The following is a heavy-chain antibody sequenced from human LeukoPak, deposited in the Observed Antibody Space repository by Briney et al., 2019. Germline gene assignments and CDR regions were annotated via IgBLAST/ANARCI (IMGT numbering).Heavy chain of an antibody. J-gene: IGHJ6*02. CDR2: IRSKAYGGTI. CDR3: ARHGGVRKRYDNSKYYYYYGMDV. CDR1: GFTFSGYS. V-gene: IGHV3-49*04. D-gene: IGHD4-11*01. Sequence: GGSLRLSCAASGFTFSGYSMNWVRQAPGKGLEWVGFIRSKAYGGTIEYAASVEGRLTISRDDSKSIAYLQMNSLKTEDTAMHYCARHGGVRKRYDNSKYYYYYGMDVWGQGTTVTVSS.